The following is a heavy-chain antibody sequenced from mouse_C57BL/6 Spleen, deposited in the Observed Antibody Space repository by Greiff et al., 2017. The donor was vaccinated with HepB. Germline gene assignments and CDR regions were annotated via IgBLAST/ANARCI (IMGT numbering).Heavy chain of an antibody. V-gene: IGHV5-9*01. D-gene: IGHD4-1*01. CDR2: ISGGGGNT. Sequence: EVMLVESGGGLVKPGGSLKLSCAASGFTFSSYTMSWVRQTPEKRLEWVATISGGGGNTYYPDSVKGRFTISRANAKNTLYLQMSSLRSGDTALYYCARQDWAFAYWGQGTLVTGSA. CDR3: ARQDWAFAY. J-gene: IGHJ3*01. CDR1: GFTFSSYT.